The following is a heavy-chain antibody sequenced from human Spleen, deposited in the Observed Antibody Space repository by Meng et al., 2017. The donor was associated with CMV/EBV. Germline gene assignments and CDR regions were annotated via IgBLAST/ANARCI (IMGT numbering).Heavy chain of an antibody. CDR2: TSASSTYM. D-gene: IGHD2-15*01. Sequence: GGSLRLSCAASGFIFSSYTMSWVRQAPGKGLEWVSSTSASSTYMYYADSVKGRFTISRDNTKNSLYLQINSLRTEDTAVYYCVKDRPHILGLDPWGQGTLVTVSS. CDR1: GFIFSSYT. V-gene: IGHV3-21*01. CDR3: VKDRPHILGLDP. J-gene: IGHJ5*02.